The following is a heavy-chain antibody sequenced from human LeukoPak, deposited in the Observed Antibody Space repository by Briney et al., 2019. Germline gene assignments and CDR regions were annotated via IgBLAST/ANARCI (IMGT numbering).Heavy chain of an antibody. J-gene: IGHJ4*02. D-gene: IGHD6-13*01. CDR2: MNPNSGNT. Sequence: GASVKVSCKASGYTFTSDDIKWVRQATGQGLEWMGWMNPNSGNTGYAQKFQGRVTMTRNTSISTAYMELSSLRSEDTAVYYCARGSMRAAAGRELGYWGQGTLVTVSS. CDR1: GYTFTSDD. CDR3: ARGSMRAAAGRELGY. V-gene: IGHV1-8*01.